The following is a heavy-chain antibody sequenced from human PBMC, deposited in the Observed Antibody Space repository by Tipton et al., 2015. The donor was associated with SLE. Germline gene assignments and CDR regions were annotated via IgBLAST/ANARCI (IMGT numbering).Heavy chain of an antibody. CDR1: GFTFSSYD. CDR3: ARDRAVVTPWYFDL. CDR2: IGTAGDT. D-gene: IGHD4-23*01. J-gene: IGHJ2*01. V-gene: IGHV3-13*04. Sequence: SLRLSCAASGFTFSSYDMHWVRQATGKGLEWVSAIGTAGDTYYPGSVKGRFTISRENAKNSLYLQMNSLRAGDTAVYYCARDRAVVTPWYFDLWGRGTLVTVSS.